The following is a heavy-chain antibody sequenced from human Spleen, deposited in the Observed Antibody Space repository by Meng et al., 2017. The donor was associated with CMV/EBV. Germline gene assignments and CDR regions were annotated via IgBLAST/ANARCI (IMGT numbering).Heavy chain of an antibody. D-gene: IGHD6-25*01. CDR3: ARAQRGSIAASGNFDY. CDR1: GGSIYSYY. J-gene: IGHJ4*02. Sequence: SETLSLTCTVSGGSIYSYYWSRIRQSPGKGLEWLGYIFHSGSPNYNPSLMGRVTISLDTSENQFSLRLSSVTATDTGVYYCARAQRGSIAASGNFDYWGQGTLVTVSS. V-gene: IGHV4-59*01. CDR2: IFHSGSP.